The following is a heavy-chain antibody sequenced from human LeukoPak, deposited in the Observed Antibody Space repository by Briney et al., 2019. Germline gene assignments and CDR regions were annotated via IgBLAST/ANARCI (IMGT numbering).Heavy chain of an antibody. J-gene: IGHJ4*02. V-gene: IGHV3-21*01. Sequence: PGGSLRLSCAASGFTFSSYSMNWVRQAPGKGLEWVSSISSSSSYIYYADSVKGRFTISRDNARNTLYLQMSGLRAEDTALYYCARTSPTSHFDFWGQGTLVTVSS. CDR3: ARTSPTSHFDF. CDR1: GFTFSSYS. D-gene: IGHD3-16*01. CDR2: ISSSSSYI.